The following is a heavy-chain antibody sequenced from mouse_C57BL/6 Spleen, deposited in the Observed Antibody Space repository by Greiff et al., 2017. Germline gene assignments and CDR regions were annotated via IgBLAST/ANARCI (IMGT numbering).Heavy chain of an antibody. CDR2: ISSGGDYI. CDR3: TREGNPYLYFDY. J-gene: IGHJ2*01. V-gene: IGHV5-9-1*02. D-gene: IGHD2-10*01. CDR1: GFTFSSYA. Sequence: EVHLVESGEGLVKPGGSLKLSCAASGFTFSSYAMYWVRKTPEKRLEWVAYISSGGDYIYYADTVKGRFTISRDNARNTLYLQMSSLKSEDTAMYYCTREGNPYLYFDYWGQGTTLTVSS.